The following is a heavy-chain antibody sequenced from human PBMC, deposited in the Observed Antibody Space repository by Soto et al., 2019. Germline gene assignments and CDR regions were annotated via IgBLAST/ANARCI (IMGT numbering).Heavy chain of an antibody. V-gene: IGHV4-34*01. Sequence: SETLSLTCAVYCGSFSGYYWSWIRQPPGKGLEWIGEINHSGSTNYNPSLKSRVTISVDTSKNQFSLKLSSVTAADTAVYYCARVDLNWFDPWGQGTLVTVSS. CDR2: INHSGST. CDR1: CGSFSGYY. J-gene: IGHJ5*02. CDR3: ARVDLNWFDP.